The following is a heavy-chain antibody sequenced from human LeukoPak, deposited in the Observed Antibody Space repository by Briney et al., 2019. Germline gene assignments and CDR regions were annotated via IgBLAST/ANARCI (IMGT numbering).Heavy chain of an antibody. D-gene: IGHD3-10*01. CDR3: LVRGVIITGQNYDY. CDR1: GGSISSSSYY. CDR2: IYYSGST. J-gene: IGHJ4*02. V-gene: IGHV4-39*01. Sequence: PSETLSLTCTVSGGSISSSSYYWGWIRQPPGKGLEWIGSIYYSGSTYYNPSLKSRVTISVDTSKNQFSLKLSSVTAADTAVYYCLVRGVIITGQNYDYWGQGTLVTVSP.